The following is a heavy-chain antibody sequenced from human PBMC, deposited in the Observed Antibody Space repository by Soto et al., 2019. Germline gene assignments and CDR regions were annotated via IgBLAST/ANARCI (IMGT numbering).Heavy chain of an antibody. J-gene: IGHJ6*03. CDR1: GYTFTSYD. CDR2: MNPNSGNT. CDR3: ARGGDDYGDGDYYYMDV. V-gene: IGHV1-8*01. D-gene: IGHD4-17*01. Sequence: QVQLVQSGAEVKKPGASVKASCKASGYTFTSYDINWVRQATGQGLEWMGWMNPNSGNTGYAQKFQGRVTMTRNTSISTAYMELSSLRSEDTAVYYCARGGDDYGDGDYYYMDVWGKGTTVTVSS.